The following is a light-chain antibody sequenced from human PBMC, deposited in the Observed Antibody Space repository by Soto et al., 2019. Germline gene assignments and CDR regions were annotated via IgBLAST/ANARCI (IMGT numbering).Light chain of an antibody. Sequence: QSVLTQPASVSGSPGQSTTIPCTGTSSDVGGYNYVSWYQQHPGKAPKLMIYDVSNRPSGVSNRFSGSKSGNTASLTISGLQAEDEADYYCSSYTSSSTVVFGGGTQLTVL. J-gene: IGLJ2*01. V-gene: IGLV2-14*01. CDR3: SSYTSSSTVV. CDR1: SSDVGGYNY. CDR2: DVS.